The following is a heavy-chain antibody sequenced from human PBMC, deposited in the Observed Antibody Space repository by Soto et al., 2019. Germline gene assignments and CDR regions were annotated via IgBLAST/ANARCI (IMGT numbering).Heavy chain of an antibody. CDR2: IALDSTTR. Sequence: EVQLVESGGDLVQPGGSLRLSCAASGLIFSNLWMTWVRQAPGKGLEWVANIALDSTTRVYVDSVKGRFTISRDNARNSLYLQMSSLRVEDTAVYYCATIKPGGYAYFDSWGQGTQVTVSS. D-gene: IGHD2-8*02. CDR1: GLIFSNLW. J-gene: IGHJ4*02. CDR3: ATIKPGGYAYFDS. V-gene: IGHV3-7*01.